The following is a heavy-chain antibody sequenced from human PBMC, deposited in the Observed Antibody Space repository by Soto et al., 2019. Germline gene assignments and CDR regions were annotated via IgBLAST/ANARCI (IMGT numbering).Heavy chain of an antibody. V-gene: IGHV4-34*01. J-gene: IGHJ6*02. D-gene: IGHD5-12*01. CDR1: GGTFSGYY. CDR2: INNSGST. Sequence: PSETLSLTCAVYGGTFSGYYWSWLRPPAGKGLAWTGEINNSGSTNYNPSLKSRVTISVDTSKNQFSLKLSSVTAADTAVYYCARGRGGYSGYLTSYYYYGMDVWGQGT. CDR3: ARGRGGYSGYLTSYYYYGMDV.